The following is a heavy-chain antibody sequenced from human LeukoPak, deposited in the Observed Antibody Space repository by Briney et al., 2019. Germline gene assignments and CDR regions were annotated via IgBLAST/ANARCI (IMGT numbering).Heavy chain of an antibody. D-gene: IGHD3-10*01. Sequence: SETLSLTCTVSGGSISSYYWSWIRQPPGKGLDWIGYISYPGSTNYNPSLNSRVTISIDTSKNQFSLKLSSVTAADTAVYYCARVRGVWFGELLGHFDYWGQGTLVTVSS. CDR1: GGSISSYY. J-gene: IGHJ4*02. CDR2: ISYPGST. V-gene: IGHV4-59*12. CDR3: ARVRGVWFGELLGHFDY.